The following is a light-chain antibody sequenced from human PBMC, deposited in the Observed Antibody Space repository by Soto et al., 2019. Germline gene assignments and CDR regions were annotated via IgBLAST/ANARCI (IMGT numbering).Light chain of an antibody. V-gene: IGKV1-12*01. CDR3: QHDNSFPGT. Sequence: DIQMTQSPSSVSASVGDRVTITCRASQGISSWLAWYQQKPGKAPKLLIYAASSLQSGVPSRFSGSGSGSDFSLTISSLQPADFATDDCQHDNSFPGTFGHGTKVEIK. J-gene: IGKJ1*01. CDR2: AAS. CDR1: QGISSW.